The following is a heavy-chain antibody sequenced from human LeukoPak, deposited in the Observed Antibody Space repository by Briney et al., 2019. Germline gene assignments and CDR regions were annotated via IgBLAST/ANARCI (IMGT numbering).Heavy chain of an antibody. J-gene: IGHJ4*02. CDR2: ISGSGGST. CDR3: AKDPGILIDY. Sequence: PGGSLRLSCAASGFTLSSYGMSWVRQAPGKGLEWVSAISGSGGSTYYADSVKGRFTISRDNSKNPLYLQMNTLRAEDTAVYYCAKDPGILIDYWGQGTLVTVSS. V-gene: IGHV3-23*01. CDR1: GFTLSSYG.